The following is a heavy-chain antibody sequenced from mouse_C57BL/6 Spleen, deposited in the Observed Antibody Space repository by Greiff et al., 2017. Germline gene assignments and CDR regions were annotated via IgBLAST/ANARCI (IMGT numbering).Heavy chain of an antibody. CDR3: ARSLLRSYWYCDV. V-gene: IGHV1-18*01. Sequence: VQLQQSGPELVKPGASVKIPCKASGYTFTDYNMDWVKQSHGKSLEWIGDINPNNGGTIYNQKFKGKATLTVDKSSSTAYMELRSLTSEDTAVYYCARSLLRSYWYCDVWGTGTTVTVSS. CDR2: INPNNGGT. CDR1: GYTFTDYN. D-gene: IGHD1-1*01. J-gene: IGHJ1*03.